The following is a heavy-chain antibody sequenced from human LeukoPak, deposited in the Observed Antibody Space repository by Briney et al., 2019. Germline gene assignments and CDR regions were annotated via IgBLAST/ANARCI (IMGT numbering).Heavy chain of an antibody. V-gene: IGHV3-30*04. D-gene: IGHD6-19*01. CDR2: ISYDGSNK. Sequence: GRSLRLSCAASGFTFSSYAMHWVRQAPGKGLEWVAVISYDGSNKYYADSVKGRFTISRDNSKNTLYLQMNSLRAEDTAVYYCARGRSSGWYGGIDYWGQGTLVTVSS. CDR1: GFTFSSYA. CDR3: ARGRSSGWYGGIDY. J-gene: IGHJ4*02.